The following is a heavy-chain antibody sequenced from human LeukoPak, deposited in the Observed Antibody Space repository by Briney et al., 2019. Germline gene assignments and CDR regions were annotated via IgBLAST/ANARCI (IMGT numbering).Heavy chain of an antibody. CDR2: IYSGGST. V-gene: IGHV3-53*01. CDR1: GFTVSSNY. J-gene: IGHJ3*02. CDR3: ASRSSIAARGDAFDI. D-gene: IGHD6-6*01. Sequence: GGSLRLSCAASGFTVSSNYMSWVRQAPGKGREWVSVIYSGGSTYYADSVKGRFTISRDNSKNTLYLQMNSLRAEDTAVYYCASRSSIAARGDAFDIWGQGTMVTVSS.